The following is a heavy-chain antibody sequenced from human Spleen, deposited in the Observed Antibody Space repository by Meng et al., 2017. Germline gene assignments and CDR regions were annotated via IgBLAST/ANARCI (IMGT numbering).Heavy chain of an antibody. CDR1: GFTFSSYA. V-gene: IGHV3-23*01. CDR2: ISGSGGST. CDR3: ANPETTSVTPVLNY. D-gene: IGHD4-23*01. Sequence: GESLKISCAASGFTFSSYAMSWVRQAPGKGLEWVSAISGSGGSTYYADSVKGRFTISRDNSKNTLYLQMNSLRAEDTAVYYCANPETTSVTPVLNYWGQGTLVTVSS. J-gene: IGHJ4*02.